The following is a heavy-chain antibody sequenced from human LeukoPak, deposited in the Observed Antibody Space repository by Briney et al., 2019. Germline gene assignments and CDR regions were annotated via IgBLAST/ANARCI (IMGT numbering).Heavy chain of an antibody. D-gene: IGHD4-23*01. Sequence: GGSLRLSCAASGFTFSTYWMHWVRQAPGKGLVWVSRINSDGSSTSYADSVKGRFTISRNNAKNTLYLQMNSLSAEDTAVYYCARDYGGSSPFDYWGQGTLVTVSS. CDR3: ARDYGGSSPFDY. V-gene: IGHV3-74*01. CDR2: INSDGSST. CDR1: GFTFSTYW. J-gene: IGHJ4*02.